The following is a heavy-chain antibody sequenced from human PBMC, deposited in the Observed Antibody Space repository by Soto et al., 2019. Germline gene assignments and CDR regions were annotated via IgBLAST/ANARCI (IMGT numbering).Heavy chain of an antibody. CDR2: ISYDGSNK. V-gene: IGHV3-30*03. CDR3: AREIIAAARLLAGIDY. J-gene: IGHJ4*02. D-gene: IGHD6-13*01. CDR1: GFTFSSYG. Sequence: GGSLRLSCAASGFTFSSYGMHWVRQAPGKGLEWVAVISYDGSNKYYADSVKGRFTISRDNSKNTLYLQMNSLRAEDTAVYYCAREIIAAARLLAGIDYWYPGTLLTVFS.